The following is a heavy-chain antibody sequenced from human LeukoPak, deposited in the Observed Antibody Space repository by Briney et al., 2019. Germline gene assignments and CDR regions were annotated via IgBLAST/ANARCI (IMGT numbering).Heavy chain of an antibody. D-gene: IGHD6-19*01. J-gene: IGHJ4*02. V-gene: IGHV6-1*01. CDR2: TYYRSKWYN. CDR1: GDSVSSNSAA. CDR3: VRERGWGDFDY. Sequence: SQTLSLTCAISGDSVSSNSAAWNWISQSPSRGLEWLGRTYYRSKWYNNYAVSVKSRITINPDTSKNQFSLHLNSVTPEDTAVYYCVRERGWGDFDYWGQGTLVTVSS.